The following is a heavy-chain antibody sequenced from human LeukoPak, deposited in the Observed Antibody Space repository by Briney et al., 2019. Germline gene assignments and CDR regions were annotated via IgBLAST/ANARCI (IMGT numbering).Heavy chain of an antibody. CDR3: ARDSKGSAYYYDSSGYKAYFDY. Sequence: GGSLRLSCAASGFTFSSYGMHWVRQAPGKGLEWVAVIWYDGSNKYYADSVKGRFTISRDNSKNTLYLQMNSLRAEDTAVYYCARDSKGSAYYYDSSGYKAYFDYWGQGTLVTVSS. V-gene: IGHV3-33*01. D-gene: IGHD3-22*01. CDR2: IWYDGSNK. J-gene: IGHJ4*02. CDR1: GFTFSSYG.